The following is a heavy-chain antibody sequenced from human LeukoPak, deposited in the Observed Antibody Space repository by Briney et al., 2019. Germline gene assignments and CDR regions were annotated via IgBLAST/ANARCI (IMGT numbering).Heavy chain of an antibody. D-gene: IGHD3-22*01. CDR1: GYTFTSYY. V-gene: IGHV1-46*01. Sequence: ASVKVSCKASGYTFTSYYMHWVRQAPGQGLEWMGIINPSGGSTSYAQKFQGRVTMTRDMSTSTVYMELSRLRSEDTAVYYCARGYYDSSGYYYFDYWGQGTLVTVSS. CDR2: INPSGGST. J-gene: IGHJ4*02. CDR3: ARGYYDSSGYYYFDY.